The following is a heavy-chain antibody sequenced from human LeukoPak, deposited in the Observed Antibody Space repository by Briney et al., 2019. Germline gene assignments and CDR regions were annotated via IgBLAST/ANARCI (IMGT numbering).Heavy chain of an antibody. CDR2: ISGSGGST. CDR1: GFTFSSYA. V-gene: IGHV3-23*01. CDR3: ARCYYGSGSSTFDY. Sequence: PGGSLRLSCAASGFTFSSYAMSWVRQAPGKGLEWVSAISGSGGSTYYADSVKGRFTISRDNAKNSLYLQMNSLRAEDTAVYYCARCYYGSGSSTFDYWGQGTLVTVSS. J-gene: IGHJ4*02. D-gene: IGHD3-10*01.